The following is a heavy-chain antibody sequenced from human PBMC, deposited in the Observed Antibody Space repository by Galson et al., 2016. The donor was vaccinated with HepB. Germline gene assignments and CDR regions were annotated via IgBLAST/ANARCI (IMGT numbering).Heavy chain of an antibody. Sequence: SVKVSCKVSGYTLSGLSIHWVRQTPGKGLEWMGGFDSEDGETIFIQKFQGRITMTEDTSTDTAYMELSSLTYEDTAVYFCGARRFGKLYFDYWGQGTQATVSS. CDR2: FDSEDGET. D-gene: IGHD3-10*01. CDR1: GYTLSGLS. J-gene: IGHJ4*02. CDR3: GARRFGKLYFDY. V-gene: IGHV1-24*01.